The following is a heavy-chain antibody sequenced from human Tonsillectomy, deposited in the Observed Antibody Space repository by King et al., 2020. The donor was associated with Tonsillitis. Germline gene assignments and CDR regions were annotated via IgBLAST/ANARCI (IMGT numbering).Heavy chain of an antibody. CDR3: AKLVVYYDSSGYQGHDY. D-gene: IGHD3-22*01. J-gene: IGHJ4*02. CDR1: GFTFSSYG. Sequence: HVQLVESGGGVVQPGRSLRLSCAASGFTFSSYGMHWVRQAPGKGLEGVAVISYDGSNKYYADSVKGRFTISRDNSKNTLYLQMNSLRAEDTALYYCAKLVVYYDSSGYQGHDYWGQGTLVTVSS. V-gene: IGHV3-30*18. CDR2: ISYDGSNK.